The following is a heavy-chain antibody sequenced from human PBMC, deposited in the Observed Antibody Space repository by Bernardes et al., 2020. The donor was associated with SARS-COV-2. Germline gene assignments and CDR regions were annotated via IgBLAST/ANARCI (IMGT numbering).Heavy chain of an antibody. CDR1: GFTFSSYD. CDR3: ARVVSTSWYFN. J-gene: IGHJ4*02. D-gene: IGHD6-13*01. CDR2: IGTAGDT. Sequence: GGSLRLSCAASGFTFSSYDMHWVRQATGKGLEWVSAIGTAGDTYYPGSVKGRFTISRENAKNSLYLQMNSLRVGDTAVYYCARVVSTSWYFNWGQGTLVTVSS. V-gene: IGHV3-13*04.